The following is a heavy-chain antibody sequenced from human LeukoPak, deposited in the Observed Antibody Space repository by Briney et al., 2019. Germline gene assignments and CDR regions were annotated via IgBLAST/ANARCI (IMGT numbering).Heavy chain of an antibody. CDR1: GFTFSSYA. V-gene: IGHV3-23*01. D-gene: IGHD2-2*01. Sequence: PGGSLRLSCAASGFTFSSYAMSWVRQAPGKGLEWVSAISGSGGSTYYADSVKGRFTISRDNSKNTLYLQMNSLRAEDTAVYYCAKDRRGYCSSTSCSPFDYWGQRTLVTVSS. J-gene: IGHJ4*02. CDR2: ISGSGGST. CDR3: AKDRRGYCSSTSCSPFDY.